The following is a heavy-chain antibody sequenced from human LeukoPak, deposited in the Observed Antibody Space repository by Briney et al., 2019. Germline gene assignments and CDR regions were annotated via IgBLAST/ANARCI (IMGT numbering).Heavy chain of an antibody. Sequence: ASVKVSCKASGYTFTDYYIHCVRQAPGQGPEWMGWIGPKNGDTHYAQKFQGRLTMTRDTSITTAFIELSRLTSDDTAVYYCVRDHASSYDYWGQGTLVTVSS. CDR2: IGPKNGDT. D-gene: IGHD1-26*01. J-gene: IGHJ4*02. V-gene: IGHV1-2*02. CDR3: VRDHASSYDY. CDR1: GYTFTDYY.